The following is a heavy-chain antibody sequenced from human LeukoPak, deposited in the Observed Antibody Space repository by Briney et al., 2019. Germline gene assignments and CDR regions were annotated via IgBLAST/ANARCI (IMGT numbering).Heavy chain of an antibody. CDR1: GGSISSGDYY. CDR3: ARDQYSSSSGIDY. CDR2: IYYSGST. V-gene: IGHV4-30-4*08. D-gene: IGHD6-6*01. J-gene: IGHJ4*02. Sequence: SETLSLTCTVSGGSISSGDYYWSWIRQPPGKGLECIGYIYYSGSTYYNPSLKSRVTISVDTSKYQFSLKLSSVTAADTAVYYCARDQYSSSSGIDYWGQGTLVTVFS.